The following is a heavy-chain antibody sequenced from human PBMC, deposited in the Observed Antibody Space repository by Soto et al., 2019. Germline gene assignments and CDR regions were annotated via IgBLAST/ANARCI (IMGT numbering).Heavy chain of an antibody. CDR2: ISYDGSNK. V-gene: IGHV3-30-3*01. D-gene: IGHD4-17*01. CDR3: XXXXXGDPRXYFQY. J-gene: IGHJ1*01. Sequence: GKGLEWVAVISYDGSNKYYADSVXGRFTISRDNAKNSLYXXMNSLRAEDTAVYYCXXXXXGDPRXYFQYWGQGTLVTVSS.